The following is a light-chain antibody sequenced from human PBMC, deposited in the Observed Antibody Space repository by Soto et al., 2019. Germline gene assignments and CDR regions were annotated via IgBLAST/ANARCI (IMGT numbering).Light chain of an antibody. CDR3: CSYAGNYTFAFYV. CDR1: NSDVGGYNY. Sequence: QSALTQPRSVSGSPGQSVTISCTGTNSDVGGYNYVSWYQQHPGKAPKLMIYDVTKRPSGVPDRFSGSKSGNTASLTISGLQAEDEADYYCCSYAGNYTFAFYVFGTGTKLTVL. CDR2: DVT. J-gene: IGLJ1*01. V-gene: IGLV2-11*01.